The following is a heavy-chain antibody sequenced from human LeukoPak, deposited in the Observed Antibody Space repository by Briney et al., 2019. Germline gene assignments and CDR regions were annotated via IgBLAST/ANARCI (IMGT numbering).Heavy chain of an antibody. Sequence: GASVKVSCNASGYPFRDYGISWVRQAPGQGLEWVGWISAYSGNTNYAENLQGRALMTTDASTNTAYLELRSLRSDDTAVYYCARDLEQSNLLYWGQGTLVTVSS. V-gene: IGHV1-18*01. CDR1: GYPFRDYG. D-gene: IGHD2/OR15-2a*01. CDR3: ARDLEQSNLLY. J-gene: IGHJ4*02. CDR2: ISAYSGNT.